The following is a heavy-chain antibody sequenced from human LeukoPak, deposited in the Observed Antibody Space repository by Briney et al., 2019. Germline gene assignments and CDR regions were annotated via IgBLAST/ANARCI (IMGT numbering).Heavy chain of an antibody. J-gene: IGHJ5*02. CDR3: TRDSSGWYHWFDP. CDR2: IYSGGTT. D-gene: IGHD6-19*01. V-gene: IGHV3-53*01. Sequence: PGGSLRLSCAVSGFTVSGNYMSWVRQAPGKGLEWVSLIYSGGTTYYADSVKGRFTISRDNNKNSLHLQMNSLRVEDTAIYYCTRDSSGWYHWFDPWGQGTLVTVSS. CDR1: GFTVSGNY.